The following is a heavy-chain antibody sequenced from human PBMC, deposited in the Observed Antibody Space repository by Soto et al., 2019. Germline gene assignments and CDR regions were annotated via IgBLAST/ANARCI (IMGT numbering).Heavy chain of an antibody. V-gene: IGHV1-8*01. Sequence: ASVKVSCKASGYTFTSYDINWVRQATGQGLEWMGWMNPNSGNTGYAQKFQGRVTMTRNTSISTAYMELSSLRSEDTAVYYCARATRAKPDIVATRNYYYYYMDVWGKGTTVTVSS. CDR3: ARATRAKPDIVATRNYYYYYMDV. CDR1: GYTFTSYD. CDR2: MNPNSGNT. D-gene: IGHD5-12*01. J-gene: IGHJ6*03.